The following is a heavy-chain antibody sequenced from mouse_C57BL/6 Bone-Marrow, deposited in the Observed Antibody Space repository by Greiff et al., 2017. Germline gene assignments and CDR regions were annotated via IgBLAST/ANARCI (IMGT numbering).Heavy chain of an antibody. CDR2: ISSGGSYT. V-gene: IGHV5-6*01. CDR3: ARRGTSWYFDV. Sequence: EVQLVESGGDLVKPGGSLKLSCAASGFTFSSYGMSWVRQTPDKRLEWVATISSGGSYTDYPDSVKGRFTISRDNAKNTLYLQMSRLKSEDTAMYYGARRGTSWYFDVWGTGTTVTVSS. D-gene: IGHD3-3*01. CDR1: GFTFSSYG. J-gene: IGHJ1*03.